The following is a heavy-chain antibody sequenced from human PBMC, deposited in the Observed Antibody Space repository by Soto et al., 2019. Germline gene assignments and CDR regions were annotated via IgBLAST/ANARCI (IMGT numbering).Heavy chain of an antibody. D-gene: IGHD4-17*01. J-gene: IGHJ4*02. CDR2: ISGSGGTT. CDR1: GFTFENYA. CDR3: AKDLRGRGPTVSHY. V-gene: IGHV3-23*01. Sequence: GGSLRLSCVASGFTFENYAMSWVRQAPGKGLEWVSAISGSGGTTYYSDSVKGRFTISRDNSKHTVYLQMNSLRAEDTAVYYCAKDLRGRGPTVSHYWGQGTLVTVSS.